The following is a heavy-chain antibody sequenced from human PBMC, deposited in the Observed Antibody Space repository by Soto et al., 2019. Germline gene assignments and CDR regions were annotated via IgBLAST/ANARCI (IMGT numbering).Heavy chain of an antibody. CDR3: ARADIAEAYPFDI. D-gene: IGHD6-13*01. CDR1: GYTFNTYG. CDR2: ISDHNGKT. V-gene: IGHV1-18*01. J-gene: IGHJ3*02. Sequence: QVQLVQSGAEVKKPGASVKVSCKASGYTFNTYGIGWVRQAPGQGLEWMGWISDHNGKTTYAQKFQDRVTLTTDTSTDTAYMELRSLGSDDSAVYYCARADIAEAYPFDIWGQGTMVTVSS.